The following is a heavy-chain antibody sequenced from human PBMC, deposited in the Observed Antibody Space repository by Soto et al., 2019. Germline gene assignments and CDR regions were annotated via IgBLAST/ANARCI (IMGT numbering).Heavy chain of an antibody. V-gene: IGHV3-48*02. J-gene: IGHJ6*02. CDR1: GFTFSSYS. CDR3: ARARAIDILTGQVMYYYYGMDV. Sequence: GGSLRLSCAASGFTFSSYSMNWVRQAPGKGLEWVSYISSSSSTIYYADSVKGRFTISRENAKNSLYLQMNSLRDEDTAVYYCARARAIDILTGQVMYYYYGMDVWGQGTTVTVSS. CDR2: ISSSSSTI. D-gene: IGHD3-9*01.